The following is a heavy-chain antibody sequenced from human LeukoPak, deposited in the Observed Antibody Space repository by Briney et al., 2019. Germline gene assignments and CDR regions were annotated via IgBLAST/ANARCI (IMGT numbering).Heavy chain of an antibody. CDR3: ARGPGSLWFGELLMSWSDP. V-gene: IGHV1-2*02. Sequence: GASVKVSCKASGYTFTGYYMHWVRQAPGQGLEWMGWINSNSGGTNYAQKFQGRVTMARDTSISTAYMELSRLRSDDTAVYYCARGPGSLWFGELLMSWSDPWGQGTLVTVSS. J-gene: IGHJ5*02. CDR1: GYTFTGYY. CDR2: INSNSGGT. D-gene: IGHD3-10*01.